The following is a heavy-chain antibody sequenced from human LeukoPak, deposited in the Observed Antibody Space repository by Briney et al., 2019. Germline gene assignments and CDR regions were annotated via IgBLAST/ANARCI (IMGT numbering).Heavy chain of an antibody. CDR1: GYTFTAYS. J-gene: IGHJ4*02. D-gene: IGHD1-14*01. CDR2: INTNTGNP. CDR3: ARKQVEPDRYFDY. V-gene: IGHV7-4-1*02. Sequence: GASVKVSCKASGYTFTAYSLIWVRQAPGEGLELMGWINTNTGNPTYAQGFTGRFVFSLDTSVSTAFLQISSLEAEDSAVYYCARKQVEPDRYFDYWGQGTQVTVSS.